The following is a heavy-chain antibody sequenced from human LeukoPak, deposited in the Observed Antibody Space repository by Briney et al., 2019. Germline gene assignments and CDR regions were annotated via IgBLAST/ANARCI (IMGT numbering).Heavy chain of an antibody. J-gene: IGHJ4*02. CDR1: GFTFSSYS. Sequence: GGSLRLSCAASGFTFSSYSMNWVRQAPGKGLEWVSSISSSSSYIYYADSVKGRFTISRDNAKNSLYLQMNSLRAEDTAVYYCARDTHIVATGPRNFDYWGQGTLVTVSS. CDR3: ARDTHIVATGPRNFDY. CDR2: ISSSSSYI. V-gene: IGHV3-21*01. D-gene: IGHD5-12*01.